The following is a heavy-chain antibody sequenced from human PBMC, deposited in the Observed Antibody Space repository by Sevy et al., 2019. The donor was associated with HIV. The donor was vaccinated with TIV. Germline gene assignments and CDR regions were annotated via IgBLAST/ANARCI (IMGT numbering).Heavy chain of an antibody. CDR1: GFTFSRYG. D-gene: IGHD3-10*01. V-gene: IGHV3-30*02. Sequence: GGSLRLSCAASGFTFSRYGMHWVRQAPGKGLEWVAFIRYDGSTKYYAESVNGRFIISRDNSKDTLYLQMNSLRGDDTSLYYCAKGLGMVQGALLSDDVWGQGTMVTVSS. CDR3: AKGLGMVQGALLSDDV. CDR2: IRYDGSTK. J-gene: IGHJ3*01.